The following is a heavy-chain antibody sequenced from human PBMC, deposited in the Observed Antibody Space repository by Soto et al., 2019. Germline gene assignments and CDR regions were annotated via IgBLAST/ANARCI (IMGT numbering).Heavy chain of an antibody. CDR2: IYYSGSA. CDR1: GGSISSRGHY. V-gene: IGHV4-39*01. Sequence: SETLSLTCTVSGGSISSRGHYWGWIRQPPGKGLEWIGSIYYSGSAYSTPSLKSRVTLSVDTSKNQVSLKLTSVTAADAAIYYCARHLGYNWNYMDYWGQGIPVT. CDR3: ARHLGYNWNYMDY. D-gene: IGHD1-20*01. J-gene: IGHJ4*02.